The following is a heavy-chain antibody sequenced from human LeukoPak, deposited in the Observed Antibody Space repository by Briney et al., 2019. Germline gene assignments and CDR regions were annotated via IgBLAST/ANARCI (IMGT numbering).Heavy chain of an antibody. V-gene: IGHV3-23*01. D-gene: IGHD1-26*01. CDR1: GFNFSSYA. CDR2: ISGSGGST. CDR3: AKASEVGRGYFDY. J-gene: IGHJ4*02. Sequence: GESLRLSCAASGFNFSSYAMSWVRQAPGKGLEWVSVISGSGGSTNYAASVKGRFTMSRDNYQSTLYLQMHRLRVEDSAVYYCAKASEVGRGYFDYWGQGTLVTVSS.